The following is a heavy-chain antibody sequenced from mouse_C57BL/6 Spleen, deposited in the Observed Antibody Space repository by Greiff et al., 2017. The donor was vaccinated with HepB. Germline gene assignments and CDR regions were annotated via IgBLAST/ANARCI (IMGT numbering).Heavy chain of an antibody. J-gene: IGHJ4*01. CDR1: GYAFSSSW. Sequence: VKLQQSGPELVKPGASVKISCKASGYAFSSSWMNWVKQRPGKGLEWIGRIYPGDGDTNYNGKFKGKATLTADKSSSTAYMQLSSLTSEDSAVYFCARWITTVGAMDYWGQGTSVTVSS. V-gene: IGHV1-82*01. D-gene: IGHD1-1*01. CDR3: ARWITTVGAMDY. CDR2: IYPGDGDT.